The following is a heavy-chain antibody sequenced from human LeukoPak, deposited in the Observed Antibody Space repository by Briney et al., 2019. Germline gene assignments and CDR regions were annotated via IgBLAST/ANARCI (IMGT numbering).Heavy chain of an antibody. D-gene: IGHD3-22*01. J-gene: IGHJ3*02. CDR3: AREGRITMMRGDAFDI. Sequence: SETLSLTCTVSGGSISSSSYYWRWIRQPPGRGLEWIGSIYYSGSTYYNPSLKSRVTISVDTSKNQFSLKLSSVTAADTAVYYCAREGRITMMRGDAFDIWGQGTMVTVSS. CDR2: IYYSGST. CDR1: GGSISSSSYY. V-gene: IGHV4-39*01.